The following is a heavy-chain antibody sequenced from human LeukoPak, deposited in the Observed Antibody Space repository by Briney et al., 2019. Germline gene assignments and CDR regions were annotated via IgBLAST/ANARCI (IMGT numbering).Heavy chain of an antibody. J-gene: IGHJ4*02. CDR1: GYTFTSYD. CDR3: ARGDGYNWEFYFDY. Sequence: GASVKVSCKASGYTFTSYDINWVRQATGQGLEWMGWMNPNSGNTGYAQKFQGRVTMTRNTSISTAYMELSSLRSEDTALYYCARGDGYNWEFYFDYWGQGTLVTVSS. V-gene: IGHV1-8*01. CDR2: MNPNSGNT. D-gene: IGHD5-24*01.